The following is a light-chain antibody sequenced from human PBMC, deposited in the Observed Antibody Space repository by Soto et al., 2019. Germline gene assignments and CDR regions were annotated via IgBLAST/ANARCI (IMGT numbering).Light chain of an antibody. J-gene: IGKJ1*01. Sequence: EIVLTQSPGTLSLSPGERATLSCRASQRVSANYVAWYQRKPGQAPRLLIYGASNRATDIPVRFSASGSGTDFTLTITRLEPEDFAVYICQQYAVSPPTFGLGTKVEFK. V-gene: IGKV3-20*01. CDR3: QQYAVSPPT. CDR2: GAS. CDR1: QRVSANY.